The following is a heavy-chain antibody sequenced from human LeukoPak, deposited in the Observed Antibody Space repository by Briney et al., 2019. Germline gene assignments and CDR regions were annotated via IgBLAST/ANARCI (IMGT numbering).Heavy chain of an antibody. J-gene: IGHJ4*02. V-gene: IGHV3-23*01. D-gene: IGHD1-14*01. Sequence: GGSLRLSCAASGFTFSTYAMDWVRQAPGKGLEWVSAITNDGGGTYYADSVKGRFTISRDNSKNTVYLQMDSLRAEDTAVYYCAKDKPGTFDYWGQGALVTVSS. CDR1: GFTFSTYA. CDR3: AKDKPGTFDY. CDR2: ITNDGGGT.